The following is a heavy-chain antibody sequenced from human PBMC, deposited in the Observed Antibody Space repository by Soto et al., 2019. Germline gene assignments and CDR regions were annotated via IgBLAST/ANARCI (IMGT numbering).Heavy chain of an antibody. CDR1: GGSFSGYY. CDR2: INHSGST. V-gene: IGHV4-34*01. CDR3: ASRSDTATTNGMDV. J-gene: IGHJ6*02. D-gene: IGHD5-18*01. Sequence: QVQLQQWGAGLLKPSETLSHTCAVYGGSFSGYYWSWIRQPPGKGLEWIGEINHSGSTNYNPSLKSRVTISVDTSKNQFSLKLSSVTAADTAVYYCASRSDTATTNGMDVWGQGTTVTVSS.